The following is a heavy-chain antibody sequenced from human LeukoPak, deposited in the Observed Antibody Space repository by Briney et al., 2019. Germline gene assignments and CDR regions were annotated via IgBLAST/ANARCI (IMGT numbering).Heavy chain of an antibody. Sequence: GGSLRLSCGASGFTFTTHWIHWVRQAPGKGLVWVSAISGSGGNTYYADSVKGRFTISRDNSKNTLYLQMNSLRAEDTAVYYCAKEVREHNYYYMDVWGKGTTVTVSS. J-gene: IGHJ6*03. V-gene: IGHV3-23*01. CDR2: ISGSGGNT. D-gene: IGHD1-26*01. CDR1: GFTFTTHW. CDR3: AKEVREHNYYYMDV.